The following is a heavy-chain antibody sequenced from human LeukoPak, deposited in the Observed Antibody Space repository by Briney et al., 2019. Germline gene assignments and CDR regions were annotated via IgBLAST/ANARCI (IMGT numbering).Heavy chain of an antibody. V-gene: IGHV3-74*01. CDR3: ARIRTGASFGIDY. D-gene: IGHD5-18*01. CDR1: GFTFSTYW. Sequence: PGGSLRLSCAASGFTFSTYWMHWVRQTPGKGLLWVSHINRNGTDTGYADSVRGRFTISRDNSWNTLYLQMNSLRAEDTAVYYCARIRTGASFGIDYWGQGTRVTVSS. CDR2: INRNGTDT. J-gene: IGHJ4*02.